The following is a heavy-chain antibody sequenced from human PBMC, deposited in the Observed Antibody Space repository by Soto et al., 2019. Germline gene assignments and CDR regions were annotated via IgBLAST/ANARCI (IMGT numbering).Heavy chain of an antibody. V-gene: IGHV3-7*01. CDR2: INHDGSEK. D-gene: IGHD2-2*01. CDR1: GFTFSTSS. CDR3: AREGRGYCSSTSCPGI. Sequence: EVQLVESGGALVQPGGSLRLSCAASGFTFSTSSMNWVRQAPGKGLEWVANINHDGSEKYYVDSVKGRFTISRDNAKNSLYLQMNSLRAEDTAVYYCAREGRGYCSSTSCPGIWGQGTLVTVSS. J-gene: IGHJ4*02.